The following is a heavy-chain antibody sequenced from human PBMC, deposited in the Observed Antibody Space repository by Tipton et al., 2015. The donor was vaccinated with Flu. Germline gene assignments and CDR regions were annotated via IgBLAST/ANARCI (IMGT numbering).Heavy chain of an antibody. Sequence: TLSLTCTVSGGSISSYYWSWIRQSPGKGLEWIAYIYYAGGINYNPSLKSRATISVDTPRNQFSLKLSAVTAADTAVYYCAASPWGLHGDSYFELWGRGALATVSS. V-gene: IGHV4-59*03. CDR1: GGSISSYY. CDR2: IYYAGGI. J-gene: IGHJ4*02. CDR3: AASPWGLHGDSYFEL. D-gene: IGHD2-21*01.